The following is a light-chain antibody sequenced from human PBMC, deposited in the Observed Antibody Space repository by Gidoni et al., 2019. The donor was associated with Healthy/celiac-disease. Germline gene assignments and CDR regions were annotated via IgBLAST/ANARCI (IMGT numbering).Light chain of an antibody. CDR3: SSYAGSNNLV. CDR2: EVS. V-gene: IGLV2-8*01. J-gene: IGLJ2*01. Sequence: QSARTPPPAASGSPGQSFTISFTGTISDVGGDTYGSWYQQHPGKAPQLMIDEVSKRPSGVPDRFSGSKSGNTASLTVAGLPAEDEADYYCSSYAGSNNLVSGGGTKLTVL. CDR1: ISDVGGDTY.